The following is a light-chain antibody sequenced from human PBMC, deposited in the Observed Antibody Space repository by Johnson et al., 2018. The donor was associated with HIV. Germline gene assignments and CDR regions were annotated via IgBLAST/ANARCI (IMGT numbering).Light chain of an antibody. CDR2: ESN. CDR1: SSNIGNSY. V-gene: IGLV1-51*02. CDR3: GTWDSSLSVLYV. J-gene: IGLJ1*01. Sequence: AAPGQKVTISCSGSSSNIGNSYVSWYQQLPGTAPKLLIYESNQRPSGIPDRFSGSKSGTSATLGITGLQTGDEADYYCGTWDSSLSVLYVFGTGTKVTVL.